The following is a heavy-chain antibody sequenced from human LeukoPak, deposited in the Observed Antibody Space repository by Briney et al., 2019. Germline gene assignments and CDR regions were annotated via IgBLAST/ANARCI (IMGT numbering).Heavy chain of an antibody. J-gene: IGHJ5*02. CDR3: ARVIITMVRGVIRWFDP. V-gene: IGHV3-23*01. CDR2: ISGSGGNT. Sequence: GGSLRLSCAASGFTFNTYVMRWVRQAPGKGLEWVSTISGSGGNTYYADSVKGRFTISRDNSKNSLYLQMNSLRAEDTAVYYCARVIITMVRGVIRWFDPWGQGTLVTVSS. CDR1: GFTFNTYV. D-gene: IGHD3-10*01.